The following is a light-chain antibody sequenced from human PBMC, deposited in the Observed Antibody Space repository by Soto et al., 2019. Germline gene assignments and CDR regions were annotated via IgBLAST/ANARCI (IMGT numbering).Light chain of an antibody. CDR1: SSDVGAYSY. Sequence: QSALTQPASVSVSPGQSITISCTGTSSDVGAYSYVSWYQQHPGKAPKLIIYDVSNRPSGVSNRFSGSKSGNTASLTISGLQAEDEADYYCSSYTSSITLVFGGGTKLTVL. CDR3: SSYTSSITLV. V-gene: IGLV2-14*01. J-gene: IGLJ2*01. CDR2: DVS.